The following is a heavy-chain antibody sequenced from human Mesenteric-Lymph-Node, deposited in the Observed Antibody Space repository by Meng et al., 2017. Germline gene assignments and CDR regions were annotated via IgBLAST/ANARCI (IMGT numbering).Heavy chain of an antibody. J-gene: IGHJ4*01. CDR1: GFTFSSYA. CDR3: ARDGAVSIEN. V-gene: IGHV3-74*01. D-gene: IGHD1-26*01. CDR2: INNDGSST. Sequence: VQLGVSGGGLVQPGGSLRLSCAVSGFTFSSYAMSWVRQAPGKGLVWVSRINNDGSSTTYADSVKGRFTISRDNAKNTLYLQMNSLRAEDTAVYYCARDGAVSIENWGQEPWSPSPQ.